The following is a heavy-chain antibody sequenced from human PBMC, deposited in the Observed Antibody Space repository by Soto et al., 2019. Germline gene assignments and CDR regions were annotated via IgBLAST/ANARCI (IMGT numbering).Heavy chain of an antibody. V-gene: IGHV4-34*01. CDR3: AREGYPESSSWYVDY. CDR1: GGSFSGYY. CDR2: INHSGST. Sequence: SETLSLTCAVYGGSFSGYYRSWIRQPPGKGLEWIGEINHSGSTNYNPSLKSRVTISVDTSKNQFSLKLSSVTAADTAVYYCAREGYPESSSWYVDYWGQGTLVTVSS. J-gene: IGHJ4*02. D-gene: IGHD6-13*01.